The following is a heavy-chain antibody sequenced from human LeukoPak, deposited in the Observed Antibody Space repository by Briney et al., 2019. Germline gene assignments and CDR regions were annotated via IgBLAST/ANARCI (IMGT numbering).Heavy chain of an antibody. CDR3: ARDLRPGYCSGTSCYSRGELDY. CDR1: GGSISSGSYY. CDR2: IYTSGST. D-gene: IGHD2-2*03. Sequence: TPQTLSLTCTVSGGSISSGSYYWSWIRQPAGKGLEWIGRIYTSGSTNYNPSLKSRVTISVDTSKNQFSLKLSSVTAADTAVYYCARDLRPGYCSGTSCYSRGELDYWGQGTLVTVSS. V-gene: IGHV4-61*02. J-gene: IGHJ4*02.